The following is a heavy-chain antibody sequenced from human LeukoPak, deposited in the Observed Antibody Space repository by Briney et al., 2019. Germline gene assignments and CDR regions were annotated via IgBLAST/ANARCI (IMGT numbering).Heavy chain of an antibody. CDR1: GFSFSSYE. V-gene: IGHV3-48*03. D-gene: IGHD5-12*01. CDR2: ISGSGSTI. CDR3: AREYKLRFPTDTYYGMDV. J-gene: IGHJ6*04. Sequence: GGSLRLSCAASGFSFSSYEMNWVRQAPGKGLEWVSYISGSGSTIYYADSVKGRFTISRDNAKDSLFLQMNSLRAEDTAVYYCAREYKLRFPTDTYYGMDVWGKGITVTVSS.